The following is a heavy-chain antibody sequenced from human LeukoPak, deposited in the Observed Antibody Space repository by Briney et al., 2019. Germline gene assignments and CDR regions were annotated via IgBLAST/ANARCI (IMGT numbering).Heavy chain of an antibody. Sequence: SETMSLTCTVSGGSISSYYWSRIRQPPGKGLEWIGYIYYSGSTNYNPSLKSRVTISVDTSKNQFSLKLSSVTAADTAVYYCARVSYGDYEYYFDYWGQGTLVTVSS. CDR1: GGSISSYY. V-gene: IGHV4-59*01. J-gene: IGHJ4*02. CDR3: ARVSYGDYEYYFDY. D-gene: IGHD4-17*01. CDR2: IYYSGST.